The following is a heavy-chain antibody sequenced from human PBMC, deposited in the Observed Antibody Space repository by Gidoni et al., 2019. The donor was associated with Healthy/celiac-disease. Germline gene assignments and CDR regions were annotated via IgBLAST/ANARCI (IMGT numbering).Heavy chain of an antibody. J-gene: IGHJ5*02. Sequence: EVQLVASGGGLVKPGGSLGLSCAASGFTFSSYSMTWVRQAPGKGLEWVSSMSSSSSDIDYADSVKGRFTISRDNAKNSLYLQMNSLRAEDTAVYYCARAGSIVVVVGGWFDPWGQGTLVTVSS. CDR2: MSSSSSDI. V-gene: IGHV3-21*01. CDR3: ARAGSIVVVVGGWFDP. D-gene: IGHD2-15*01. CDR1: GFTFSSYS.